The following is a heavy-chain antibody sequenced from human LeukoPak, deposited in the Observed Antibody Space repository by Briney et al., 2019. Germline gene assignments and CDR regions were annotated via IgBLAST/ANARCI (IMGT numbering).Heavy chain of an antibody. CDR3: AREAPDSSGWD. CDR2: IYSGGST. J-gene: IGHJ4*02. CDR1: EFSVGSNY. Sequence: AGGSLRLSCAASEFSVGSNYMTWVRQAPGKGLEWVSLIYSGGSTYYADSVKGRFTISRDNSKNTLYLQMNSLRVEDTAIYYCAREAPDSSGWDWGQGTLVTVSS. V-gene: IGHV3-66*01. D-gene: IGHD6-19*01.